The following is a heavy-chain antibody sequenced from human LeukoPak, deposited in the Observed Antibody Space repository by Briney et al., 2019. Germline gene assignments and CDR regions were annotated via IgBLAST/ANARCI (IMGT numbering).Heavy chain of an antibody. D-gene: IGHD2-21*01. V-gene: IGHV4-4*02. Sequence: MPSGTLSLTCAVSGGSISSSNWWSWVRQPPGKGLEWIGEIYHSGSTNYNPSLKSRVTISVDKSKNQFSLKLSSVTAADTAVYYCARYPCDQPDYGMDVWGQGTTVTVSS. J-gene: IGHJ6*02. CDR2: IYHSGST. CDR3: ARYPCDQPDYGMDV. CDR1: GGSISSSNW.